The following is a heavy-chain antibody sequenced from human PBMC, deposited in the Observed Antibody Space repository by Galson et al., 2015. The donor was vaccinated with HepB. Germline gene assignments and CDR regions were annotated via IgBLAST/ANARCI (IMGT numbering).Heavy chain of an antibody. D-gene: IGHD4-23*01. CDR2: IVVGSGNT. CDR1: GFTFTSSA. J-gene: IGHJ6*03. V-gene: IGHV1-58*01. Sequence: SVKVSCKASGFTFTSSAVRWVRQARGQRLEWIGWIVVGSGNTNYAQKFQERVTITRDMSTSTAYMELSSLRSEDTAVYYCAADGGNAADYYYMDVWGKGTTVTVSS. CDR3: AADGGNAADYYYMDV.